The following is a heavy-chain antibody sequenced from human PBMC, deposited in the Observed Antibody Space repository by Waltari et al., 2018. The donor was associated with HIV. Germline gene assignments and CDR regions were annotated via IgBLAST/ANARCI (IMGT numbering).Heavy chain of an antibody. D-gene: IGHD6-13*01. J-gene: IGHJ4*02. Sequence: EVQLVESGGGLVQPGGYLRLSCAASGFPFSSYWMSWVRQAPGKGLEWVANIKQDGREIYYVDSVKGRFTISRDNAKNSLYLQMNSLRAEDTAVYFCARRGGRSSPLGYWGQGTLVTVSS. CDR3: ARRGGRSSPLGY. V-gene: IGHV3-7*01. CDR1: GFPFSSYW. CDR2: IKQDGREI.